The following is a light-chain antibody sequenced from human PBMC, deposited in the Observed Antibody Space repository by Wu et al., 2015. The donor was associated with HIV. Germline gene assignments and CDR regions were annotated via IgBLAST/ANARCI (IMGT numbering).Light chain of an antibody. CDR3: HLGFT. CDR1: QSVSSN. CDR2: AVS. J-gene: IGKJ4*01. V-gene: IGKV3-15*01. Sequence: EIVMTQSPATLSASPGERATLSCRASQSVSSNLAWYQQKPGQAPRLLIYAVSTRATGIPARFSGSGSETEFTLTISSLQSEDFAVYYCHLGFTFGGGTKIEIK.